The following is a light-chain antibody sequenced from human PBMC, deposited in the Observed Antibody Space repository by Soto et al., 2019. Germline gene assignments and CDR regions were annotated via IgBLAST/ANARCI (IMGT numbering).Light chain of an antibody. Sequence: DIVMTQTPLNSPVTLGQPASISCSSSQSLVRSDGNTYLNWLQQRPGQPPRLLIYKISNRFFGVPDRFSGSGAGTHFTLKINRVEAEDVGVYYCMQATQPTWTFGQGTKVDIK. CDR2: KIS. CDR3: MQATQPTWT. V-gene: IGKV2-24*01. J-gene: IGKJ1*01. CDR1: QSLVRSDGNTY.